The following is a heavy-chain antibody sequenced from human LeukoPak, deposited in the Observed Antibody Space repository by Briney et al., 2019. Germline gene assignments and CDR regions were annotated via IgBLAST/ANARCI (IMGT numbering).Heavy chain of an antibody. CDR2: ISCDGSNK. Sequence: GGSLRLSCAASGFTFRSYAMHWVRQAPGRGLEWVAVISCDGSNKYYADSVKGRFTISRHDSNNTLSLQMNSLRPEDTAVYYCARRQHVNWGFDLWGRGTLVTVSS. V-gene: IGHV3-30*14. CDR1: GFTFRSYA. D-gene: IGHD6-6*01. CDR3: ARRQHVNWGFDL. J-gene: IGHJ2*01.